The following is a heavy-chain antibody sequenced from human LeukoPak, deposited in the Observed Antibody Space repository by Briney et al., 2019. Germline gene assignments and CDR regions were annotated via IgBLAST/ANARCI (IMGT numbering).Heavy chain of an antibody. J-gene: IGHJ4*02. CDR2: IYTSGST. D-gene: IGHD6-19*01. Sequence: SETLSLTCTVSGGSISSGSYYWSWIRQPAGKGLEWIGRIYTSGSTNYNPSLKSRVTISVDTSKNQFSLKLSSVTAADTAVYYCARGTWAVAGTGEFDYWGQGTLVTVSS. V-gene: IGHV4-61*02. CDR1: GGSISSGSYY. CDR3: ARGTWAVAGTGEFDY.